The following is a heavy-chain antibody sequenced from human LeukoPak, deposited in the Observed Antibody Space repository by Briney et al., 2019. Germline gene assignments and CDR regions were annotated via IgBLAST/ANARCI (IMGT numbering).Heavy chain of an antibody. J-gene: IGHJ6*04. CDR1: GFTFSSYA. Sequence: GGSLRLSCAASGFTFSSYAMHWVRQAPGKGLEGAAVISYDGSNKYYADSVKGRFTISRDNSKNTLYLQMNSLRAEDTAVYYCARTPVTVYGMDVWGKGTTVTVSS. V-gene: IGHV3-30*04. CDR3: ARTPVTVYGMDV. D-gene: IGHD4-17*01. CDR2: ISYDGSNK.